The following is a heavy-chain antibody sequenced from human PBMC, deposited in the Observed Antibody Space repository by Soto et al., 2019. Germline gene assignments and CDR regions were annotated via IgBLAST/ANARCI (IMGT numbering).Heavy chain of an antibody. CDR1: GFIFSSYG. V-gene: IGHV3-30*18. D-gene: IGHD3-3*01. CDR3: AKDEGLFAMFGVVTHYYYGLDV. Sequence: GGSLRLSCAASGFIFSSYGMHWVRQAPGKGLEWVALISHDGSEKYYAHSVRGRFTISRDNPENTLYLQMDSLRDEDTALYYCAKDEGLFAMFGVVTHYYYGLDVWGQGTTVTVSS. J-gene: IGHJ6*02. CDR2: ISHDGSEK.